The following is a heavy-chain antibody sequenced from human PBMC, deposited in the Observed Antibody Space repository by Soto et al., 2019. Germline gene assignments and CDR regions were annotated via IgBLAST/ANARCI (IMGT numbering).Heavy chain of an antibody. CDR2: ISWNSGSI. D-gene: IGHD2-2*01. Sequence: GGSLRLSCAASGFTFDDYAMHWVRQAPGKGLEWVSGISWNSGSIGYADSVKGRFTISRDNAKNSLYLQMNSLRAEDTALYYCAKVLGYCSSTSCPRGWYYYYGMDVWGQGTTVTVSS. CDR1: GFTFDDYA. V-gene: IGHV3-9*01. J-gene: IGHJ6*02. CDR3: AKVLGYCSSTSCPRGWYYYYGMDV.